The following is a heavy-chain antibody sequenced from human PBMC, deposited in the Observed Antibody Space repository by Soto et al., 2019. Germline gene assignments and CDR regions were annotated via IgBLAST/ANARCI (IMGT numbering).Heavy chain of an antibody. J-gene: IGHJ3*02. V-gene: IGHV4-31*02. CDR2: IYYSGNT. CDR3: AQALVVTGGDGFDI. CDR1: GGSITTGGRY. D-gene: IGHD1-1*01. Sequence: QVRLQEWGPGLVKPSQTLSLKCSVSGGSITTGGRYWSWIRQLPGKGLEWIGDIYYSGNTYYNASHKSRVTISVEAAKNQFSLKLSSVTAADTAVYYCAQALVVTGGDGFDIWGQGRLVTVSS.